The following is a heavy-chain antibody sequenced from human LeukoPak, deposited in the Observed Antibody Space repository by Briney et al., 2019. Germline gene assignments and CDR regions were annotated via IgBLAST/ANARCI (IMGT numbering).Heavy chain of an antibody. J-gene: IGHJ4*02. CDR2: ISGSGDNS. CDR1: GFTFSSYS. Sequence: PGGSLRLSCATSGFTFSSYSMGWVRQAPGKGLELVSSISGSGDNSYYADSVKGRFTISRDKSKNTLYLQLTSLRAEDTAVYYCGKGHMVGHTTPFDFWGQGTLVTVSS. CDR3: GKGHMVGHTTPFDF. D-gene: IGHD1-26*01. V-gene: IGHV3-23*01.